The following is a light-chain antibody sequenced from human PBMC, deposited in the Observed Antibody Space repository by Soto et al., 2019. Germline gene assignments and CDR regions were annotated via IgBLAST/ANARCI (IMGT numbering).Light chain of an antibody. V-gene: IGLV1-44*01. CDR2: SNN. CDR3: QQYNNWPLT. J-gene: IGLJ2*01. Sequence: QSVLTQPPSASGTPGQRVTISCSGSSSNIGSNTVNWYQQLPGTAPKLLIYSNNQRPSGVPDRFSGSKSGTSASLAISGLQSEDEADYYCQQYNNWPLTFGGGTK. CDR1: SSNIGSNT.